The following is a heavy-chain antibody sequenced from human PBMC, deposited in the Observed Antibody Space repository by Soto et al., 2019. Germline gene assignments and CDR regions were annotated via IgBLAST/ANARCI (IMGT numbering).Heavy chain of an antibody. CDR2: IYYSGST. CDR1: GGSISTRSSY. CDR3: ARHQDRTAVWFGEKGTSTPMSGFDY. Sequence: SETLSLTCTVSGGSISTRSSYWGWIRQPPGKGLEWIGSIYYSGSTYYNPSLKSRVTISVDTSKNQFSLKLSSVTAADTAVYYRARHQDRTAVWFGEKGTSTPMSGFDYWGQGTLVTVSS. D-gene: IGHD3-10*01. V-gene: IGHV4-39*01. J-gene: IGHJ4*02.